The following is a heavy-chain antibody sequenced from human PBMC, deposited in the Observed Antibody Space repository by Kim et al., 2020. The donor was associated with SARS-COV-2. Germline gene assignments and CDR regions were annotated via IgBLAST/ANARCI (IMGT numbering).Heavy chain of an antibody. CDR1: GFTFSSYA. Sequence: GGSLRLSCAASGFTFSSYAMSWVRQAPGKGLEWVSAISGSGGSTYYADSVKGRFTISRDNSKNTLYLQMNSLRAEDTAVYYCAKATVVTSGLRAYFDYWGQGTLVTVSS. CDR3: AKATVVTSGLRAYFDY. D-gene: IGHD2-21*02. J-gene: IGHJ4*02. CDR2: ISGSGGST. V-gene: IGHV3-23*01.